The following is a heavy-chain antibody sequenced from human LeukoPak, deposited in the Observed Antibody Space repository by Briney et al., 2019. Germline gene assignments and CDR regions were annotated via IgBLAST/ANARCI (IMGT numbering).Heavy chain of an antibody. J-gene: IGHJ4*02. CDR3: ARWRGGFCSSTSCPGGLDY. D-gene: IGHD2-2*01. CDR1: GFPFSSYW. V-gene: IGHV3-7*01. Sequence: GGSLRLSCAASGFPFSSYWMSWVRQAPGKGLEWVANIKQDGSEKYYVDSVKGRFTISRDNAKNSLYLQMNSLRAEDTAVYYCARWRGGFCSSTSCPGGLDYWGQGTLVTVSS. CDR2: IKQDGSEK.